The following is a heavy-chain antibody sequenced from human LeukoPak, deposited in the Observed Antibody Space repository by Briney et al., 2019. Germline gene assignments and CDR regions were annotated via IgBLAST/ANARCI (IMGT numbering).Heavy chain of an antibody. CDR3: ARLDYYYFDY. D-gene: IGHD2/OR15-2a*01. Sequence: PSETLSLTCAVSGVSISSGGYSWSWLRQPPGKGLEWIGYIYHSGSTYYNPSLKSRVTISVDRSKNQFSLKLSSVTAADTAVYYCARLDYYYFDYWGQGTLVTVSS. CDR2: IYHSGST. CDR1: GVSISSGGYS. V-gene: IGHV4-30-2*01. J-gene: IGHJ4*02.